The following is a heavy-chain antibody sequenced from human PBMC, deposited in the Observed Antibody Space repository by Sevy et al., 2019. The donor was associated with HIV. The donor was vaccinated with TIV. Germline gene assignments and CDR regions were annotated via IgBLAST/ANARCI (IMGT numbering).Heavy chain of an antibody. D-gene: IGHD2-2*02. CDR2: IRYDGSNK. V-gene: IGHV3-30*02. Sequence: GGSLRLSCAASGFTFSSYGMHWVRQAPGKGLEWVAFIRYDGSNKYYADSVKGRFTISRDNSKNTLYLQMNSLRAEDTAGYYCAKGARGYCSSTSCYRMPFDYWGQGTLVTVSS. CDR1: GFTFSSYG. CDR3: AKGARGYCSSTSCYRMPFDY. J-gene: IGHJ4*02.